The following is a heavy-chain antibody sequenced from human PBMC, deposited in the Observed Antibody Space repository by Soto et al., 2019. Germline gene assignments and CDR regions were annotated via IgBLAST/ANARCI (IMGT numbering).Heavy chain of an antibody. Sequence: SETLSLTCTVSGVSISSGGYYCSWIRQHPGKGLEGMGYISYSGNTYYNPSLKSRVSMSVDTSENQVFLRLSSVTAADTAVYYCARDDTMTGECDALDIWGQGRMGTVSS. CDR3: ARDDTMTGECDALDI. D-gene: IGHD5-18*01. CDR2: ISYSGNT. V-gene: IGHV4-31*03. J-gene: IGHJ3*02. CDR1: GVSISSGGYY.